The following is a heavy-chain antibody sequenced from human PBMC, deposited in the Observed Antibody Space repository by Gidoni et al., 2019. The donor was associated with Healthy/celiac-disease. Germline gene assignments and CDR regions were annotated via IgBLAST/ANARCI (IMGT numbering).Heavy chain of an antibody. Sequence: EVQLVESGGGMVKPGGSRRVSGAASGFTFSSYSMNWFRQAPGKGLEWVSSISSSSSYIYYADSVKCRFTISRDNAKNSLYLQMNSLRAEDTAVYYCARDMGWSNYWGQGTLVTVSS. CDR3: ARDMGWSNY. D-gene: IGHD3-3*01. CDR1: GFTFSSYS. V-gene: IGHV3-21*01. J-gene: IGHJ4*02. CDR2: ISSSSSYI.